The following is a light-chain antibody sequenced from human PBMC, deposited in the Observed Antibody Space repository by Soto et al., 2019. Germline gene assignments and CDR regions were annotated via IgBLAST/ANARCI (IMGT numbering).Light chain of an antibody. J-gene: IGKJ2*01. CDR1: QSLVYADGNTY. CDR3: MQTAHWPYT. V-gene: IGKV2-30*01. Sequence: DIVMTQSPLSLPVTPGEPASISCRSSQSLVYADGNTYLNWLQQRPGQSPRRLIYKVFNRDSGVPDRFSGSASGSEFTLTISRVEAEDIGVYYCMQTAHWPYTFGRGTKVDIK. CDR2: KVF.